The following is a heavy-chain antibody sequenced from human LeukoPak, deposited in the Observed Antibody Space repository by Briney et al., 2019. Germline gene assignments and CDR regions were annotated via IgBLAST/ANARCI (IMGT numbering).Heavy chain of an antibody. J-gene: IGHJ6*02. CDR1: GFTFSNYG. V-gene: IGHV3-30*18. Sequence: PGGSLRLSCAASGFTFSNYGMHWVRQAPGKGLEWVAVISYDGSNKYYADSVKGRFTFSRDNSKNTLYLQMSCLRAEDTAVYYCAKEKGIYCSSIDCSPGMDVWGQGTTVTVSS. CDR3: AKEKGIYCSSIDCSPGMDV. CDR2: ISYDGSNK. D-gene: IGHD2-2*01.